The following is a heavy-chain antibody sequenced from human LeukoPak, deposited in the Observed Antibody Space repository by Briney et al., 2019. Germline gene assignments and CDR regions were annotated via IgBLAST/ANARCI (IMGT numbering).Heavy chain of an antibody. CDR2: ISWNSGSI. CDR1: GFTFDDYA. J-gene: IGHJ4*02. D-gene: IGHD2-2*01. V-gene: IGHV3-9*01. Sequence: PGRSLRLSCAASGFTFDDYAMHWVRQAPGKGLEWVSGISWNSGSIGYADSVKGRFTISRDNAKNSLYLQMNSLRAEDTALYYCAKGPPEYCSSTSCYHPYYFDYWGQGTLVTVSS. CDR3: AKGPPEYCSSTSCYHPYYFDY.